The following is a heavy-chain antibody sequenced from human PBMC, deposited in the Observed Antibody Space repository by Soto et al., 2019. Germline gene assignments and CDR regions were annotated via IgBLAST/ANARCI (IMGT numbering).Heavy chain of an antibody. CDR1: GYTCTSYA. V-gene: IGHV7-4-1*01. CDR3: ARARPPGLHKQQLATWWFEP. CDR2: INTNTGNP. Sequence: QVQLVQSGSELKKPGASVKVSCKASGYTCTSYAMNWVRQAPGQGLEWMGWINTNTGNPTYAQGFTGRFVFSLDTSVSTGYLQICSLKAEDTAVYYCARARPPGLHKQQLATWWFEPWGQGTLVTVSS. J-gene: IGHJ5*02. D-gene: IGHD6-13*01.